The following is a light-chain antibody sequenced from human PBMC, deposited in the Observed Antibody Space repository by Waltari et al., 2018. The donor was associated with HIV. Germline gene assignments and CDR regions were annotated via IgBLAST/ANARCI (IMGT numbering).Light chain of an antibody. V-gene: IGKV4-1*01. Sequence: DSLALSLGERATINCKSSQSVLYSSNNNNYLAWYQQKPGQPPKLLIYWASTRESGVPDRFSGSGSGTDFTLTISSLQAEDVAIYYCQQYYNTPLTFGGGTRVEIK. J-gene: IGKJ4*01. CDR2: WAS. CDR3: QQYYNTPLT. CDR1: QSVLYSSNNNNY.